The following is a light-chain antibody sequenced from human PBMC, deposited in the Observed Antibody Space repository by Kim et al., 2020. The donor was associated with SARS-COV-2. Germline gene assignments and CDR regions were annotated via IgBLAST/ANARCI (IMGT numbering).Light chain of an antibody. CDR2: GKN. J-gene: IGLJ3*02. Sequence: SSELTQDPAVSVALGQTVRITCQGDSLRRYYASWYQQKPGQAPVLVIYGKNNRPSGIPDRFSGSSSGNTASLTITGAQAEDEADYYCNSRDSSSNHWVLG. CDR3: NSRDSSSNHWV. CDR1: SLRRYY. V-gene: IGLV3-19*01.